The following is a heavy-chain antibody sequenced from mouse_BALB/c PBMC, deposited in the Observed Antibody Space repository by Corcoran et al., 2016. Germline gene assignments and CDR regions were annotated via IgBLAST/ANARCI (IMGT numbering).Heavy chain of an antibody. J-gene: IGHJ3*01. D-gene: IGHD4-1*01. CDR2: IDPANGNT. V-gene: IGHV14-3*02. CDR1: GFNIKDTY. Sequence: EDQLQQSGAELVKPGASGKLSCTASGFNIKDTYRHWVKQRPEQGLEWIGRIDPANGNTKYDPKFQGKATITADTSSNTAYLQLRSLTSEDTAVYYCARSGAWFAYWGQGTLVTVSA. CDR3: ARSGAWFAY.